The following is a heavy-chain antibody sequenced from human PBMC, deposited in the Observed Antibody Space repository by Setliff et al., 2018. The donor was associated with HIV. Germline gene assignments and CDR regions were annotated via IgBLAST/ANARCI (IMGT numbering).Heavy chain of an antibody. Sequence: TLSLTCSVSGDSMSSGSYFWGWIRQTPGKGLEWIGNIYYTGFAYYNPSLKSRATISLDTSKTHFYLNLTSVTDADTAVYFCAREGRGDPAVATTRIDYWGQGKLVTVSS. D-gene: IGHD1-1*01. CDR2: IYYTGFA. CDR3: AREGRGDPAVATTRIDY. CDR1: GDSMSSGSYF. V-gene: IGHV4-39*02. J-gene: IGHJ4*02.